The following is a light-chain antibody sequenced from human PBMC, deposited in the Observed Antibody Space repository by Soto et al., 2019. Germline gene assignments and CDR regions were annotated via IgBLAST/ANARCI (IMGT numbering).Light chain of an antibody. J-gene: IGKJ3*01. CDR1: ESVSSSF. V-gene: IGKV3-20*01. CDR2: GAS. Sequence: EIVLTQSPGTLSLSPGERATLSCRASESVSSSFLAWYQQKPGLAPRLLIYGASTRATGIPGRFSGGGSGXDFSLXXSRLXPEXXAXYFCQQYGSSPFTFGPGTKVDIK. CDR3: QQYGSSPFT.